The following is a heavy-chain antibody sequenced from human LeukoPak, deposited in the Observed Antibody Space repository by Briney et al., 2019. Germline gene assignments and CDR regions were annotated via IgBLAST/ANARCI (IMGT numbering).Heavy chain of an antibody. V-gene: IGHV1-8*03. CDR3: ARGRLSSSWYGY. J-gene: IGHJ4*02. CDR2: MNPNSGNT. CDR1: GYTFSSYD. D-gene: IGHD6-13*01. Sequence: ASVKVSCKASGYTFSSYDINWVRQATGQGLEWMGWMNPNSGNTGYTQKFQGRVTITRNTFISTAYMELSSLTSEDTAVYYCARGRLSSSWYGYWGQGTLVTVSS.